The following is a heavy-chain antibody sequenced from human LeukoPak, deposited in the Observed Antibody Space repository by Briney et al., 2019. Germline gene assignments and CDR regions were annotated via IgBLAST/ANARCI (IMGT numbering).Heavy chain of an antibody. CDR2: VIPIFGTA. D-gene: IGHD2-2*01. CDR3: ARGAVVPAATSTYYFDY. V-gene: IGHV1-69*05. CDR1: VGTFSSYA. Sequence: GSSVTVSCKASVGTFSSYAISWVRQAPAQGLEWMGGVIPIFGTANYAQQFQGRVTITTDESTSTAYMELSSLRSEDTAVYYCARGAVVPAATSTYYFDYWGQGTLVTVSS. J-gene: IGHJ4*02.